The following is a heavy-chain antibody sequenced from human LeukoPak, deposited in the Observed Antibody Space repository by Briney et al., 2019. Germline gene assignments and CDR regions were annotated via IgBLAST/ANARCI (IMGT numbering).Heavy chain of an antibody. V-gene: IGHV5-51*01. J-gene: IGHJ4*02. Sequence: GESLKISCKGSGYSFTSYWIGWVRQMPGKGLEWMGIIYPGDSDTRYSPSFQGQVTISADKSISTAYLQWSSLKASDTAMYYCARHYTHVRSGYYKQIDYWGQGTLVTVSS. D-gene: IGHD3-3*02. CDR1: GYSFTSYW. CDR3: ARHYTHVRSGYYKQIDY. CDR2: IYPGDSDT.